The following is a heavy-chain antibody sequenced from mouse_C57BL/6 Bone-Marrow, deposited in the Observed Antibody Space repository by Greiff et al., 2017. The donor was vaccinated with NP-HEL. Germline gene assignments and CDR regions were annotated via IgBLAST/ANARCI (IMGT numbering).Heavy chain of an antibody. CDR2: IWSDGST. CDR3: ARHGIYDGSPWFAY. J-gene: IGHJ3*01. Sequence: VKLVESGPGLVAPSQSLSITCTVSGFSLTSYGVHWVRQPPGKGLEWLVVIWSDGSTTYNSALNSRLSISKDNSKSQVFLKMNSLQTDDTAMYYCARHGIYDGSPWFAYWGQGTLVTVSA. CDR1: GFSLTSYG. D-gene: IGHD2-3*01. V-gene: IGHV2-6-1*01.